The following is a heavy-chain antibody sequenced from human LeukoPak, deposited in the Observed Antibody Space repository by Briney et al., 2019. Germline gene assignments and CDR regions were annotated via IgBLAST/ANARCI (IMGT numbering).Heavy chain of an antibody. CDR3: ARDRGSVDGDSQLYFDY. CDR1: GFTFSSYW. Sequence: GGSLRLSCAASGFTFSSYWMHWVRQAPGKGLVWVSRINSDGSSTSYADSVKGRFTISRDNAKNTLYLQMNSLRAEDTAVYYCARDRGSVDGDSQLYFDYWGQGTLVTVSS. D-gene: IGHD4-17*01. CDR2: INSDGSST. V-gene: IGHV3-74*01. J-gene: IGHJ4*02.